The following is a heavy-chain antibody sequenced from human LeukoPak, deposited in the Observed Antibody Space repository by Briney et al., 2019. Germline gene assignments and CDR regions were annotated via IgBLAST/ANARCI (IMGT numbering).Heavy chain of an antibody. V-gene: IGHV1-46*01. CDR3: ARVRGYSLFDY. D-gene: IGHD5-18*01. CDR1: GYSFTSYY. Sequence: ASVKVSCKAFGYSFTSYYMHWVRQAPGQGLEWMGIINPSGGTTSYAQRFQDRVTMTRDTSTSTVYMELSSLRSEDTAVYFYARVRGYSLFDYWGQGILVTVSS. CDR2: INPSGGTT. J-gene: IGHJ4*02.